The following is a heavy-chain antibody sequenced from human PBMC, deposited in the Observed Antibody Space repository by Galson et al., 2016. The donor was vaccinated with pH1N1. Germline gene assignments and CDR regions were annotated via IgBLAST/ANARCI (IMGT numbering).Heavy chain of an antibody. Sequence: QSGAEVTKPGESLKISCKGSGYIFSTFWIGWVRQMPGKGLAWMGIVHPGDSDTRYNPSFQAQVTTSVDKSISTAYLQWSSLKASDSAIYFCARHQSSSDDYFFYNMDVWGQGTTVTVSS. CDR2: VHPGDSDT. J-gene: IGHJ6*02. V-gene: IGHV5-51*01. CDR3: ARHQSSSDDYFFYNMDV. CDR1: GYIFSTFW. D-gene: IGHD6-6*01.